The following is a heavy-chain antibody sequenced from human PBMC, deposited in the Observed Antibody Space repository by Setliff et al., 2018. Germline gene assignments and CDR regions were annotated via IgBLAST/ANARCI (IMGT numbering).Heavy chain of an antibody. V-gene: IGHV4-34*01. CDR2: IHHSGST. CDR3: ARHVGSRSRGYNYYYYYMDV. D-gene: IGHD3-10*01. J-gene: IGHJ6*03. CDR1: GGSFSSYY. Sequence: PSETLSLTCAVYGGSFSSYYWNWIRQPPGKGLEWIGEIHHSGSTKYNPSLKSRVTMSVDTSRNQLSLKLTSVTAADTAVYYCARHVGSRSRGYNYYYYYMDVWGKGTTVTVSS.